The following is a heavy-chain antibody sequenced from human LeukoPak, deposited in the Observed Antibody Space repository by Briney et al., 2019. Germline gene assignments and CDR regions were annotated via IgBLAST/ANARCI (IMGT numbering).Heavy chain of an antibody. D-gene: IGHD3-9*01. CDR3: AGFDQAYYFDY. V-gene: IGHV4-39*01. J-gene: IGHJ4*02. CDR1: GGSISSSSYY. CDR2: IYYSGST. Sequence: SETLSLTCTVSGGSISSSSYYWGWIRQPPGKGLEWIGSIYYSGSTYYNPSLKSRVTISVDTSKNQFSLKLSSVTAADTAVYYCAGFDQAYYFDYWGQGTLVTVSS.